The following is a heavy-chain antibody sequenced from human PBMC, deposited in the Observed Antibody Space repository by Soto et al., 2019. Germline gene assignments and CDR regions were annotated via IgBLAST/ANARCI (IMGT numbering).Heavy chain of an antibody. CDR2: IIPIFGTA. V-gene: IGHV1-69*13. J-gene: IGHJ6*02. CDR3: ARAYYDILTGYPPYYYYYYGMDV. D-gene: IGHD3-9*01. CDR1: GGTFSSYA. Sequence: ASVKVSCKASGGTFSSYAISWVRQAPGQGLEWMGGIIPIFGTANYAQKFQGRVTITADESTSTAYMELSSLRSEDTAVYYCARAYYDILTGYPPYYYYYYGMDVWGQGTTVTVSS.